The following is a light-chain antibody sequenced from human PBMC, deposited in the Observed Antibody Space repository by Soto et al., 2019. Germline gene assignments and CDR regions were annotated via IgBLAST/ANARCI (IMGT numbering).Light chain of an antibody. CDR3: SSYTSSSTLVV. CDR2: EVS. Sequence: VLTQPASVSGSPGQSITISCTGTSSDVGGYNYVSWYQQHPGKAPKLMIYEVSNRPSGVSNRFSGSKSGNTASLTISGLQAEDEADYYCSSYTSSSTLVVFGGGTQLTVL. V-gene: IGLV2-14*01. J-gene: IGLJ2*01. CDR1: SSDVGGYNY.